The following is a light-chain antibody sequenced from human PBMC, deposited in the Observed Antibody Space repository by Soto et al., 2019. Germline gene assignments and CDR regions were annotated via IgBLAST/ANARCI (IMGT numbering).Light chain of an antibody. CDR3: QQYSNWPLT. V-gene: IGKV3D-15*01. CDR1: QSVSSSY. CDR2: GAS. Sequence: EIVMTQSPDTLSVSPGERAALSCRASQSVSSSYLAWYQQKPGQAPRLLIYGASSRATGIPDRFSGSGSGTEFTLTISSLQSEDFAVYYCQQYSNWPLTFGGGTKVDIK. J-gene: IGKJ4*01.